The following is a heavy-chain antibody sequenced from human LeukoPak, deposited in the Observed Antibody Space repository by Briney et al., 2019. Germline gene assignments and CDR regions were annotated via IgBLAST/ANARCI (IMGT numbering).Heavy chain of an antibody. CDR3: ARQGGSYVY. CDR1: GSIFTSYW. D-gene: IGHD1-26*01. CDR2: IYPGDSDT. Sequence: GGSLQISGKGSGSIFTSYWIGWVRQLPGKGLEWMGIIYPGDSDTRYSPSFQGQVTFSADKSISTAYLQWSSLKASDTAMYYCARQGGSYVYGGQGTLVTVS. J-gene: IGHJ4*02. V-gene: IGHV5-51*01.